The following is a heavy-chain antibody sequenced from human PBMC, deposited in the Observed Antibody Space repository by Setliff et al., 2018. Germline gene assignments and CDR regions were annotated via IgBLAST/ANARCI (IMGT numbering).Heavy chain of an antibody. CDR1: GLSYTNDW. Sequence: PGGSLRLSCTASGLSYTNDWVSWVRQAPGKGLEWLASINPDGSEKYYVDSVKGRFIISRDNAKNSLSLQMNSLRNEDTAVYYCFGAGTCSYWGQGTLVTVSS. CDR2: INPDGSEK. J-gene: IGHJ4*02. CDR3: FGAGTCSY. V-gene: IGHV3-7*01. D-gene: IGHD3-10*01.